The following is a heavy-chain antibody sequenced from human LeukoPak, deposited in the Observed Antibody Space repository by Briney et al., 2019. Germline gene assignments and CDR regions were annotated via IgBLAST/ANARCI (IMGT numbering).Heavy chain of an antibody. V-gene: IGHV1-58*02. D-gene: IGHD3-3*01. CDR1: GFTFTSSA. J-gene: IGHJ6*02. CDR2: IVVGSGNT. CDR3: AATTGTYYDFWSGRDYYGMDV. Sequence: SVKVSCKASGFTFTSSAMQWVRQARGQRLEWIGWIVVGSGNTNYAQKFQERVTITRDMSTSTAYMELSSLRSEDTAAYYCAATTGTYYDFWSGRDYYGMDVWGQGTTVTVSS.